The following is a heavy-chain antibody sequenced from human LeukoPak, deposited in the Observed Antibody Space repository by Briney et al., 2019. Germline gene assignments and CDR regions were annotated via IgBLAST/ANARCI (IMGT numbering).Heavy chain of an antibody. CDR3: AKDRSGSSDY. J-gene: IGHJ4*02. CDR1: GFTFSSYG. D-gene: IGHD2-15*01. CDR2: ISGSGGST. Sequence: GRSLRLSCAASGFTFSSYGMSWVRQAPGKGLEWVSGISGSGGSTYYADSVKGRFTISRDNSKNTLCLQMNSLRAEDTAVYYCAKDRSGSSDYWGQGTLVTVSS. V-gene: IGHV3-23*01.